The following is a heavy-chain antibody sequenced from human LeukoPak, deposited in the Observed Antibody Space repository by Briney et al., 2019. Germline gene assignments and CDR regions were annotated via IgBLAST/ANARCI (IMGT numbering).Heavy chain of an antibody. CDR3: ASLKRWLQLPAYYYYYMDV. V-gene: IGHV4-59*01. Sequence: SEPLSLTCTVSGGSISSYYWSCIRHPPGKGLEWIGYIYYSGSTNYNPYIKSRVTISVDTSKNQFSLKLSSVTAADTAVYYCASLKRWLQLPAYYYYYMDVWGKGTTVTVSS. J-gene: IGHJ6*03. CDR2: IYYSGST. D-gene: IGHD5-24*01. CDR1: GGSISSYY.